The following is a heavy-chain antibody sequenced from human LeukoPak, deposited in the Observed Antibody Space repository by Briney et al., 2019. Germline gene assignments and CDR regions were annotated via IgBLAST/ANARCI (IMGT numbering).Heavy chain of an antibody. Sequence: SETLSLTCTVSGDSINSLDLWSWVRQPPGKGLGWIGEMYLSGTTHSNPSVKSRVTISIDKSKNQFFLNLSSVTAADTAVYYCAGLVGRYSSGLYYYYFDYWGQGTLVTASS. CDR2: MYLSGTT. V-gene: IGHV4-4*02. D-gene: IGHD3-22*01. CDR3: AGLVGRYSSGLYYYYFDY. CDR1: GDSINSLDL. J-gene: IGHJ4*02.